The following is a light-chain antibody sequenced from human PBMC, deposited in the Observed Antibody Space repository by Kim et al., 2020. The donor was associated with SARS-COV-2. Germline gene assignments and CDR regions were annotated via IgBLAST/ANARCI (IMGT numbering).Light chain of an antibody. CDR2: DTN. J-gene: IGLJ1*01. CDR3: ATWDDSLDGFL. Sequence: QRGTISCSGGSSNIGRNSVNWYRQVPGTAPPLLIYDTNQRPSGVPDRLSGSKSGTSASLAISGLQSEDEADYYCATWDDSLDGFLFGGGTKVTVL. CDR1: SSNIGRNS. V-gene: IGLV1-44*01.